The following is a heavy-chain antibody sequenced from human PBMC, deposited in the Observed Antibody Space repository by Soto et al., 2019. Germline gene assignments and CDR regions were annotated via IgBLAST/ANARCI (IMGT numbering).Heavy chain of an antibody. CDR3: ARGVGDGYNALMF. CDR2: IIPVFGTA. CDR1: GGTFSSYA. V-gene: IGHV1-69*06. J-gene: IGHJ4*02. D-gene: IGHD5-12*01. Sequence: SVKVSCKASGGTFSSYAISWVRQAPGQGLEWMGGIIPVFGTANYAQKFQGRVTITADKSTSTAYMELSSLRSEDTAVYYCARGVGDGYNALMFWGQGTLVTVSS.